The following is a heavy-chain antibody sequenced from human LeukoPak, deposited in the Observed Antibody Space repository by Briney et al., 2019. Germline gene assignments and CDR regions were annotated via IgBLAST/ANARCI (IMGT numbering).Heavy chain of an antibody. Sequence: SETLSLTCTISGGSVSDYYWSWIRQSPGKGLEWIGYIYYTGSTTYNPSLKSRVTISADTSKNQFSLKLSSVTAADTAVYYCASRKLGNDYWGQGTLVTVSS. CDR1: GGSVSDYY. V-gene: IGHV4-59*02. D-gene: IGHD7-27*01. CDR3: ASRKLGNDY. J-gene: IGHJ4*02. CDR2: IYYTGST.